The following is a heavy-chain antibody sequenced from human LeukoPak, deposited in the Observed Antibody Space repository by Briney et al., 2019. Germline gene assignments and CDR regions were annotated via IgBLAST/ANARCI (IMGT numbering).Heavy chain of an antibody. Sequence: GGSLRLSCAASGFTFSSYTMSWVRQAPGKGLEWVSAISGSGGSTYYADSVKGRFTISRDSSKNTLYLQMNSLRAEDTAVYYCAKSVRGYSYAYYPKWGQGTLVTVSS. V-gene: IGHV3-23*01. D-gene: IGHD5-18*01. CDR2: ISGSGGST. CDR1: GFTFSSYT. J-gene: IGHJ4*02. CDR3: AKSVRGYSYAYYPK.